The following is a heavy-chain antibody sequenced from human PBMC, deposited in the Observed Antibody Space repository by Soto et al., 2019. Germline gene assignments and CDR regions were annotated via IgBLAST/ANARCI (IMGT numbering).Heavy chain of an antibody. J-gene: IGHJ5*02. CDR3: ARHAGMATIGLDP. CDR1: GGSISSSSYY. V-gene: IGHV4-39*01. Sequence: PSETLSLTCTVSGGSISSSSYYWGWIRQPPGKGLEWIGSIYYSGSTYYNPSLKSRVTISVDTSKNQFSLKLSSVTAADTAVYYCARHAGMATIGLDPWGQGTLVTVPS. CDR2: IYYSGST. D-gene: IGHD5-12*01.